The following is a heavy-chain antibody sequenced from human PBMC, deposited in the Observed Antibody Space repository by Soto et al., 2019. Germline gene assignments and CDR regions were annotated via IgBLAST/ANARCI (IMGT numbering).Heavy chain of an antibody. CDR3: AKGRSSSSWYYYYGMDV. J-gene: IGHJ6*02. Sequence: VGSLRLSCAASGFTFSSYAMSWVRQAPGKGLEWVSAISGSGGSTYYADSVKGRFTISRDNSKNTLYLQMNSLRAEDTAVYYCAKGRSSSSWYYYYGMDVWGQGTTVTVSS. CDR1: GFTFSSYA. D-gene: IGHD6-13*01. V-gene: IGHV3-23*01. CDR2: ISGSGGST.